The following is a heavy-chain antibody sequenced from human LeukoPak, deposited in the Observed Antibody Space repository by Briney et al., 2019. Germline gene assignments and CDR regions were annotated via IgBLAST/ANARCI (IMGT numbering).Heavy chain of an antibody. CDR3: AKEGEGEVPTAIGY. D-gene: IGHD2-2*01. CDR2: ISGSGGST. V-gene: IGHV3-23*01. Sequence: GGSLRLSCAASGFTFSSYWMSWVRQAPGKGLEWVSAISGSGGSTYYADSVKGRFTISRDNSKNTLFLQMNSLTAEDTAIYFCAKEGEGEVPTAIGYWGKGTMVTVSS. J-gene: IGHJ4*02. CDR1: GFTFSSYW.